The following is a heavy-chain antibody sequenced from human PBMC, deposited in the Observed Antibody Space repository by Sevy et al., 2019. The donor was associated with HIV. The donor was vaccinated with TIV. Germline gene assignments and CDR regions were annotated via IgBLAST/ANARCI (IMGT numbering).Heavy chain of an antibody. V-gene: IGHV1-18*01. CDR2: ISAYNGNT. CDR3: ARGYYDFWSGYHRRDAFDI. CDR1: GYTFTSYG. Sequence: ASVKVSCTASGYTFTSYGNSWVRQAPGQGLEWMGWISAYNGNTNYAQKLQGRVTLTTDTSTSTAYMELRSLRSDDTAVYYCARGYYDFWSGYHRRDAFDIWGLGTMVTVSS. J-gene: IGHJ3*02. D-gene: IGHD3-3*01.